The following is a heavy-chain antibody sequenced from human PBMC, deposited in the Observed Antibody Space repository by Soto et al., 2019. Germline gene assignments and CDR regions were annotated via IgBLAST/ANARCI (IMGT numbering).Heavy chain of an antibody. D-gene: IGHD1-26*01. CDR3: ARSPTPPNTGGYWSN. V-gene: IGHV4-31*11. J-gene: IGHJ4*02. Sequence: QVHLQESGPGLLKASETLSLRCVVSGGSISSGGYFWSWIRQPPGKGLEYIRFISDTGATYYNPSLRSRASITADTSKNQFAVRLPSVTAADTATYYCARSPTPPNTGGYWSNWGPGTLVTVSS. CDR2: ISDTGAT. CDR1: GGSISSGGYF.